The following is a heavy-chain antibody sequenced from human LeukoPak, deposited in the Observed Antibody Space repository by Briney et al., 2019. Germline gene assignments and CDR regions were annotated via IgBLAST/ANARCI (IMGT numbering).Heavy chain of an antibody. D-gene: IGHD2-2*01. Sequence: GRSLRLSCAASGFTFSSYAMHWVRQAPGKGLEWVAVISYDGSNKYYADSVKGRFTNSRDNSKNTLYLQMNSLRAEDTAVYYCARGPVPAASPYYYYGMDVWGQGTTVTVSS. CDR3: ARGPVPAASPYYYYGMDV. CDR1: GFTFSSYA. V-gene: IGHV3-30-3*01. J-gene: IGHJ6*02. CDR2: ISYDGSNK.